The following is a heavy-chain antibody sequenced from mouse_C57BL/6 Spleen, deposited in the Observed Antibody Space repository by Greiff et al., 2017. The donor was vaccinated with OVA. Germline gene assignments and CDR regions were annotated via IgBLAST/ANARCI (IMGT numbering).Heavy chain of an antibody. D-gene: IGHD2-5*01. CDR3: ARRGYSNSYFDY. J-gene: IGHJ2*01. CDR2: INPNNGGT. Sequence: VQLQQSGPELVKPGASVKISCKASGYTFTDYYMNWVKQSHGKSLEWIGDINPNNGGTSYNQKFKGKATLTVDKSSSPAYMELRSLTSEDSAVYYCARRGYSNSYFDYWGQGTTLTVSS. V-gene: IGHV1-26*01. CDR1: GYTFTDYY.